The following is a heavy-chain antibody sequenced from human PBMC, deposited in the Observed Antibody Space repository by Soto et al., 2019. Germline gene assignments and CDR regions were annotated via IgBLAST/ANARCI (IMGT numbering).Heavy chain of an antibody. CDR2: INPNSGGT. V-gene: IGHV1-2*02. CDR1: GYSFTGYY. Sequence: ASVKVSCKASGYSFTGYYMHWVRQAPGQGLEWMGWINPNSGGTNYAASVKGRFTISRDNSKNTLYLQMNSLSAEDTAIYFCARVPLIVTNPQGVHFDYWGQGTLVTVSS. J-gene: IGHJ4*02. D-gene: IGHD3-22*01. CDR3: ARVPLIVTNPQGVHFDY.